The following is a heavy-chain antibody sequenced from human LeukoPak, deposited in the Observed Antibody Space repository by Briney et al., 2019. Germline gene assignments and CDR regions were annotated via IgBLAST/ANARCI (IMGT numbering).Heavy chain of an antibody. CDR1: GGSISSSSFY. CDR2: IYYSGSI. Sequence: SETLALTCTVSGGSISSSSFYWSWIRQPPGKGLEWIGYIYYSGSINYNPSLKSRVTISVDTSKNQFSLKLSSVTAADTAVYYCARSRGYSYGTTFLDYWGQGTLVTVSS. D-gene: IGHD5-18*01. J-gene: IGHJ4*02. CDR3: ARSRGYSYGTTFLDY. V-gene: IGHV4-61*05.